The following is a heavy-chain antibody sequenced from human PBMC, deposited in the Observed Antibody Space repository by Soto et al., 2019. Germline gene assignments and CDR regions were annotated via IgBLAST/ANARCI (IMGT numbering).Heavy chain of an antibody. Sequence: GSVKFSCKASGDTFTANYIHWVRQAPGQGFEWMGWINPKSGGANYPQKFQGRVTMTRDTSLSTVSISLDTSKNQFSLKLSFVTAADTAMYYCARTKCSGGSCYSWSLDYWGQGTPVTVSS. CDR2: INPKSGGA. D-gene: IGHD2-15*01. V-gene: IGHV1-2*02. J-gene: IGHJ4*02. CDR3: VTAADTAMYYCARTKCSGGSCYSWSLDY. CDR1: GDTFTANY.